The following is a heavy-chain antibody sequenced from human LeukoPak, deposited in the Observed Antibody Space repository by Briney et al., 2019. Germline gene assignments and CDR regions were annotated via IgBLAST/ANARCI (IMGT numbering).Heavy chain of an antibody. V-gene: IGHV4-4*02. CDR1: GVSISNDNW. D-gene: IGHD6-13*01. CDR2: IYNSGST. J-gene: IGHJ4*02. Sequence: SGTLSLTCAVSGVSISNDNWWSWVRQPPGKGLEWIGEIYNSGSTNYNPSLKSRLTISVDKSKNQFSLKLSSVTAADTAVYYCARQDSSLYDYWGQGTLVSVSS. CDR3: ARQDSSLYDY.